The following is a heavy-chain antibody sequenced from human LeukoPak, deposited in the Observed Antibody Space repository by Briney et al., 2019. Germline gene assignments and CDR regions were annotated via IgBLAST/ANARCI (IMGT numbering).Heavy chain of an antibody. Sequence: PSETLSLTCTVSGDSISGYYWSWIRQPPGKGLEYIGYVYYSGATNSNPSLKSRVTISLDTSKNQFSLKLNSVTAADTAVYYCAKYGNYLVYWGQGTLVTVSS. CDR1: GDSISGYY. CDR2: VYYSGAT. D-gene: IGHD1-1*01. CDR3: AKYGNYLVY. V-gene: IGHV4-59*01. J-gene: IGHJ4*02.